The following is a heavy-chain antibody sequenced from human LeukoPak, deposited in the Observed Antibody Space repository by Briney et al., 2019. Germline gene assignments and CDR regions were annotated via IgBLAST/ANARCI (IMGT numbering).Heavy chain of an antibody. CDR2: ISPSGGIT. CDR3: ARRDGSGSYYKGDAFDI. D-gene: IGHD3-10*01. V-gene: IGHV3-23*01. CDR1: GFTFSSHG. Sequence: GGTLRLSCAASGFTFSSHGMNWVRQAPGKGLEWVSGISPSGGITYYTDSVKGRFTISRDNSKNTLYLQMNSLRAEDTAVYYCARRDGSGSYYKGDAFDIWGQGTMVTVSS. J-gene: IGHJ3*02.